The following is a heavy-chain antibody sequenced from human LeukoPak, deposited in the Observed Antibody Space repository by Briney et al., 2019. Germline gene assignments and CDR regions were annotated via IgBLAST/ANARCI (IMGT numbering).Heavy chain of an antibody. CDR2: ISYDGSNK. J-gene: IGHJ4*02. V-gene: IGHV3-30*04. CDR3: AREVELSTFDY. CDR1: GFTFSSYA. Sequence: GGSLRLSCAASGFTFSSYAMHWVRQAPGKGLEWVAVISYDGSNKYYADSVKGRFTISRDNSKNTLYLQMNSLRGEDTALYYCAREVELSTFDYWGQGTLVTVSS. D-gene: IGHD1-26*01.